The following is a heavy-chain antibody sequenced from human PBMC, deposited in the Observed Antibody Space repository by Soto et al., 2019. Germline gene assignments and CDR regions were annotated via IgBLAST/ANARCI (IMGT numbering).Heavy chain of an antibody. Sequence: QMQLVQSGPEVKKPGTSVKVSCKASGFTFTSSAVQWVRQARGQRLEWIGWIVVGSGNTNYAQKFQERVTITRDMSTSTAYMELSSLRSEDTAVYYCAAELLTIFGVVMGVDVWGQGTTVTVSS. CDR3: AAELLTIFGVVMGVDV. V-gene: IGHV1-58*01. D-gene: IGHD3-3*01. CDR2: IVVGSGNT. CDR1: GFTFTSSA. J-gene: IGHJ6*02.